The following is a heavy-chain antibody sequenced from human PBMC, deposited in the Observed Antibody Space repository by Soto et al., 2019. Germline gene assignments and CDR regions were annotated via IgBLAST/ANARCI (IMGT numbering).Heavy chain of an antibody. V-gene: IGHV3-30*18. CDR2: ISYDGSNK. D-gene: IGHD2-15*01. CDR3: AKSVRYCLWSSCSPKAFDV. Sequence: QVHLVESGGGVVQPGRSLRLSCVASGFSFSDSGMHWVRQDPGKGLEWVAAISYDGSNKYYADSVNDRFTISGDNSKNTLSLQMNSRIAEDKAVYYCAKSVRYCLWSSCSPKAFDVWGQGTLVSVSS. CDR1: GFSFSDSG. J-gene: IGHJ3*01.